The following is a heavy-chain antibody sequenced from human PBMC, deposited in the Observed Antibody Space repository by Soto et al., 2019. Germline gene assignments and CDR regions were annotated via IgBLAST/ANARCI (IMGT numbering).Heavy chain of an antibody. CDR2: IYHSGGT. D-gene: IGHD6-13*01. Sequence: QVQLQESGPGLVKPSGTLSLTCAVSSGSISSSNWWSWVRQPPGKGLEWIGEIYHSGGTNYNTSHKSRVTLSEDESKNPFPLKLSSVTAADTAVYYCARVLKLVIAADGTLFDYWGQGNLLNVAS. J-gene: IGHJ4*02. V-gene: IGHV4-4*02. CDR3: ARVLKLVIAADGTLFDY. CDR1: SGSISSSNW.